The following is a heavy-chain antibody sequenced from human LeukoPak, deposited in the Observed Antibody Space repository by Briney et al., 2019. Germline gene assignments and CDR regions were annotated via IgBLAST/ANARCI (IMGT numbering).Heavy chain of an antibody. CDR1: GFTFTSSA. Sequence: SVKVSCKASGFTFTSSAVQWVRQARGQRLEWIGWIVVGSGNTNYAQKFQERVTITRDMSTSTAYMELSSLRSEDTAVYYCAAVGIVVVPAAIPAFDIWGQGTMVTVSS. CDR3: AAVGIVVVPAAIPAFDI. J-gene: IGHJ3*02. V-gene: IGHV1-58*01. D-gene: IGHD2-2*01. CDR2: IVVGSGNT.